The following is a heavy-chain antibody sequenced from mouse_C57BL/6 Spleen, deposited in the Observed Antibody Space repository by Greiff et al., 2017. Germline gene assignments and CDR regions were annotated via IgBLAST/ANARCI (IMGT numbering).Heavy chain of an antibody. Sequence: VQLQQPGAELVMPGASVKLSCKASGYTFTSYWMHWVKQRPGQGLEWIGEIDPSDSYTNYTQKFKGKSTLTVDKSSSTAYMQLSSLTSEDSADDYCARYYSNGGFAYWGQGTLVTVSA. CDR2: IDPSDSYT. CDR3: ARYYSNGGFAY. CDR1: GYTFTSYW. D-gene: IGHD2-5*01. J-gene: IGHJ3*01. V-gene: IGHV1-69*01.